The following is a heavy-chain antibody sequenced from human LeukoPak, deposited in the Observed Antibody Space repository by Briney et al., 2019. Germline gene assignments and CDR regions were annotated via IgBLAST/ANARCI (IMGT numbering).Heavy chain of an antibody. CDR2: IFHSGSS. V-gene: IGHV4-30-2*01. CDR3: ARELWFVDAPGSWFDP. CDR1: GDSISSGDYS. J-gene: IGHJ5*02. Sequence: SQTLSLTCAVSGDSISSGDYSWSWIRQPSGKGLEWIGYIFHSGSSYYNPSLKSRVTISVDKSKNQFSLRLTSVTAADTAVYYCARELWFVDAPGSWFDPWGQGTLVTVSS. D-gene: IGHD3-10*01.